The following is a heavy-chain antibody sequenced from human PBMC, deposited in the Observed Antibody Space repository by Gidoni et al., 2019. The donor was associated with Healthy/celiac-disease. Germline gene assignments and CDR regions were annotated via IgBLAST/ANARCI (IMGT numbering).Heavy chain of an antibody. J-gene: IGHJ4*02. D-gene: IGHD5-12*01. CDR1: GGSFSGYY. V-gene: IGHV4-34*01. Sequence: QVQLQQWGAGLLKPSETLSLTCAVYGGSFSGYYWSWIRQPPGKGLEWIGEINHSGSTNYNPSLKSRVTISVDTSKNQFSLKLSSVTAADTAVYYCARVKASGRCLDYWGQGTLVTVSS. CDR2: INHSGST. CDR3: ARVKASGRCLDY.